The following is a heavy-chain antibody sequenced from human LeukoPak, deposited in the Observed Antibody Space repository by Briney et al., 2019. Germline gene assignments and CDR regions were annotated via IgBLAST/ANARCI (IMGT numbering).Heavy chain of an antibody. D-gene: IGHD4-17*01. CDR1: GDSVTTYY. Sequence: SETLSLTCTVSGDSVTTYYWSWIRQPPGKGLEWLGYIYYSGSATYNPSLKSRVTISVDTSKNQFSLKLSSVTAADTAVYYCARSADTVTIDYWGQGTLVTVSS. J-gene: IGHJ4*02. CDR2: IYYSGSA. CDR3: ARSADTVTIDY. V-gene: IGHV4-59*02.